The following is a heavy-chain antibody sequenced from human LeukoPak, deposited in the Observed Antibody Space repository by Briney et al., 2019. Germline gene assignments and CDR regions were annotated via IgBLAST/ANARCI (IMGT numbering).Heavy chain of an antibody. CDR1: GFTFSDYN. J-gene: IGHJ4*02. V-gene: IGHV4-38-2*02. Sequence: PGGSLRLSCAASGFTFSDYNMNWVRQAPGKGLEWIGSIYYSGSTYYNPSLKSRVTISVDTSKNQFSLKLSSVTAADTAVYYCARDSSSAPDRIDYWGQGTLVTVSS. D-gene: IGHD6-6*01. CDR2: IYYSGST. CDR3: ARDSSSAPDRIDY.